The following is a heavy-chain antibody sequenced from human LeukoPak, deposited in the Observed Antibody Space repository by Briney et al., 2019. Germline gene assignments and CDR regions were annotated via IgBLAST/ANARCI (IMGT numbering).Heavy chain of an antibody. V-gene: IGHV3-23*01. CDR1: GFTFSSYA. Sequence: GGSLRLSCAAPGFTFSSYAMSWVRQAPGKGLEWVSAISGSGGSTYYADSVKGRFTISRDNSKNTLYLQMNSLRAEDTAVYYCAKKGRWLASGGVDYWGQGTLVTVSS. J-gene: IGHJ4*02. D-gene: IGHD6-19*01. CDR3: AKKGRWLASGGVDY. CDR2: ISGSGGST.